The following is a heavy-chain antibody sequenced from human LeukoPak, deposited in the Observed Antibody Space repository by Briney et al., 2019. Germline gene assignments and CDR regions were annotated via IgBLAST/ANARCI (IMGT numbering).Heavy chain of an antibody. CDR1: GFTFSSYW. V-gene: IGHV3-7*03. CDR3: AKLVVVTATYWYFDL. J-gene: IGHJ2*01. D-gene: IGHD2-21*02. Sequence: GSLRLSCAASGFTFSSYWMSWVRQAPGRGLDWVANIKQDGSEKYYGDSVKGRFTISRDNAKNTLYLQMNSLRAEDTAVYYCAKLVVVTATYWYFDLWGRSTLVSVSS. CDR2: IKQDGSEK.